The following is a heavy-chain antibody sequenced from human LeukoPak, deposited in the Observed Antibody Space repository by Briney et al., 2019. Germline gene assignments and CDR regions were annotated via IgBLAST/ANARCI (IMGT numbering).Heavy chain of an antibody. J-gene: IGHJ2*01. CDR2: ISGYNGNT. D-gene: IGHD2-2*02. Sequence: ASVKVSCKASGYTFTSYGISWMRQAPGQGLEWMGWISGYNGNTNYAQKLQGRVTMTADTSTSTAYMELRSLRSDDTAVYHCARDEGYFCSSTSCYIRYWYFDLWGRGTLVTVSS. CDR3: ARDEGYFCSSTSCYIRYWYFDL. V-gene: IGHV1-18*01. CDR1: GYTFTSYG.